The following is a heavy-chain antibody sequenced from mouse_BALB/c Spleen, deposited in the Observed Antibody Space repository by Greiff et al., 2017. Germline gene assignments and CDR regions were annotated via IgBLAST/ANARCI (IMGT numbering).Heavy chain of an antibody. Sequence: QVQLKQSGAELVRPGVSVKISCKGSGYTFTDYAMHWVKQSHAKSLEWIGVISTYYGDASYNQKFKGKATMTVDKSSSTAYMELARLTSEDSAIYYCARATVVASIHWYFDVWGAGTTVTVSS. V-gene: IGHV1S137*01. CDR1: GYTFTDYA. D-gene: IGHD1-1*01. J-gene: IGHJ1*01. CDR3: ARATVVASIHWYFDV. CDR2: ISTYYGDA.